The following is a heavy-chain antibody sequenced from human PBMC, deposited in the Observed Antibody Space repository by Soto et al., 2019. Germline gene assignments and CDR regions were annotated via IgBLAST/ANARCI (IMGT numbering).Heavy chain of an antibody. D-gene: IGHD6-13*01. CDR1: EFTFSNSW. CDR2: IKSKTDGGTT. V-gene: IGHV3-15*01. Sequence: VGSLRLSCAAAEFTFSNSWMSWIRHAPVKGLEWVGRIKSKTDGGTTDYAAPVKGRFTISRDDSKNTLYLQMNSLKTEDTAVYYCRAAGAPWYYYYGMDVWGQGALVTVSS. J-gene: IGHJ6*02. CDR3: RAAGAPWYYYYGMDV.